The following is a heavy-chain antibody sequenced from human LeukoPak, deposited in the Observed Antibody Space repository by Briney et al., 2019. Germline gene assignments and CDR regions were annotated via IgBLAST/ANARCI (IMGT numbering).Heavy chain of an antibody. V-gene: IGHV4-61*02. J-gene: IGHJ2*01. CDR2: IYTSGST. D-gene: IGHD3-22*01. CDR3: ARDSDSYWYFDL. Sequence: SETLSLTCTVSGGSISSGSYYWSWIRQTAGTGLEWIGRIYTSGSTNYNPSLKSRVTISADTSKNQFSLKLSSLTAADTAVYYCARDSDSYWYFDLWGRGTLVTVSS. CDR1: GGSISSGSYY.